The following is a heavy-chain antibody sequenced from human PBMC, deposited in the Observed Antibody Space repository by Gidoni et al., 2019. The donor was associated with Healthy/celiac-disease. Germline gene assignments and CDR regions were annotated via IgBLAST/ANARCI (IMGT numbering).Heavy chain of an antibody. J-gene: IGHJ5*02. D-gene: IGHD6-19*01. CDR1: GFTFSSYA. CDR2: ISGSGGST. V-gene: IGHV3-23*01. Sequence: EVQLLESGGGLVQPGGSLRLSCAASGFTFSSYAMSWVRQAPGTGLEWVSAISGSGGSTYYADSVKGRFTISRDNSKNTLYLQMNSLRAEDTAVYYCAKDNLSDSSGWPENWFDPWGQGTLVTVSS. CDR3: AKDNLSDSSGWPENWFDP.